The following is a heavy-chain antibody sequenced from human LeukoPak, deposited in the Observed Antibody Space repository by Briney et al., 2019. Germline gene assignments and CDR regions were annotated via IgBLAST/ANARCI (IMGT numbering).Heavy chain of an antibody. V-gene: IGHV1-2*02. Sequence: ASVKVSCKASGYNFRAYYIHWVRQAPGQGLEWLGYIRPMTGDTNYAQKFQDRVTFSMDTSTATAYMELRSLRSDDAAFYYCGRGVQSFDPWGQGTLVTVSS. J-gene: IGHJ5*02. CDR2: IRPMTGDT. CDR1: GYNFRAYY. CDR3: GRGVQSFDP.